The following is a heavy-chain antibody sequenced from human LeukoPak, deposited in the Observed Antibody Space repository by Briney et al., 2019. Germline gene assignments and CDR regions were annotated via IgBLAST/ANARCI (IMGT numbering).Heavy chain of an antibody. CDR2: IKKDGSEK. J-gene: IGHJ5*02. D-gene: IGHD1-26*01. V-gene: IGHV3-7*01. Sequence: GGSLRLSCAVSGFTFTNYWMSWVRQAPGEGLEWVANIKKDGSEKNYVDSVKGRFTISRDNAQNLLYLQMNSLRVDDTAVYYCARDPHTTKYDWFDRWGQGTLVTASS. CDR1: GFTFTNYW. CDR3: ARDPHTTKYDWFDR.